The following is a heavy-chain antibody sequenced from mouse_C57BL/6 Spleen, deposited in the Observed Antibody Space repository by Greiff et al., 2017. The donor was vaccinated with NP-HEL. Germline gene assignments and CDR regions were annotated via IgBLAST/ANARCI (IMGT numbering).Heavy chain of an antibody. CDR2: IYPGSGST. D-gene: IGHD2-13*01. J-gene: IGHJ4*01. Sequence: VQLQQPGAELVKPGASVKMSCKASGYTFTSYWITWVKQRPGQGLEWIGDIYPGSGSTNYNEKFKSKATLTVDTSSSTAYMQLSSLTYEDSAVYYCARETRHYAMDYWGQGTSVTVSS. CDR3: ARETRHYAMDY. V-gene: IGHV1-55*01. CDR1: GYTFTSYW.